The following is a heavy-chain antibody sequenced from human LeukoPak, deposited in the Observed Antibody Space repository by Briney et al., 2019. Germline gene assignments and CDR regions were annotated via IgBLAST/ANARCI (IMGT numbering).Heavy chain of an antibody. CDR1: GGSISSGGYY. Sequence: SETLSLTCTVSGGSISSGGYYWSWIRQHPGTGLEWIGYIYYSGSAYYNPSLKSRVTISVDTSENQFSLKLSSVTAADTAVYYCASSPGIFGVVNFDYWGQGTLVTVSS. V-gene: IGHV4-31*03. J-gene: IGHJ4*02. CDR3: ASSPGIFGVVNFDY. CDR2: IYYSGSA. D-gene: IGHD3-3*01.